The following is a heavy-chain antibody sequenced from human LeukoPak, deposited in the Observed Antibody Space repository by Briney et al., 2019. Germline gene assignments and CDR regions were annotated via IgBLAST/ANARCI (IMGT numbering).Heavy chain of an antibody. D-gene: IGHD6-19*01. CDR1: GGSFSGYY. V-gene: IGHV4-34*01. CDR2: INHSGST. Sequence: PSETLSLTCAVYGGSFSGYYWSWIRQPPGKGLEWIGEINHSGSTNYNPSLKSRVTILVDTSKNQFSLKLSSVTAADTAVYYCASSGWYLIAIGGYWGQGTLVTVSS. CDR3: ASSGWYLIAIGGY. J-gene: IGHJ4*02.